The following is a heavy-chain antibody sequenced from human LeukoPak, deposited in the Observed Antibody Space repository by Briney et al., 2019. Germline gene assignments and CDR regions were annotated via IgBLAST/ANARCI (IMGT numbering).Heavy chain of an antibody. CDR1: GFTFSTYW. CDR2: IKQDGSEK. CDR3: AREYYDRSAFYFRPQYYYGMDV. D-gene: IGHD3-22*01. Sequence: GGSLRLSCVASGFTFSTYWMTRVRQAPGKGLEWVANIKQDGSEKYYVDSVKGRFTISRDNTKNSLYLQMYSLRAEDTAVYYCAREYYDRSAFYFRPQYYYGMDVWGQGTTVTVSS. V-gene: IGHV3-7*03. J-gene: IGHJ6*02.